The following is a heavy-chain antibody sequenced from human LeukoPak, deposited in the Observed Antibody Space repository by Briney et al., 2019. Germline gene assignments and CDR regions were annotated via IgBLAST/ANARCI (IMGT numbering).Heavy chain of an antibody. D-gene: IGHD6-13*01. CDR3: ASGAAVGKSRFDF. CDR2: ISSSGSTK. Sequence: GSLRLSCAVSGFTFSSYSMNWVRQAPGNGLEWVSYISSSGSTKYYADSVKGRFTISRDNAKNSLYLQMNSLRGEDTAVYYCASGAAVGKSRFDFWGQGTLVTVSS. J-gene: IGHJ4*02. CDR1: GFTFSSYS. V-gene: IGHV3-48*01.